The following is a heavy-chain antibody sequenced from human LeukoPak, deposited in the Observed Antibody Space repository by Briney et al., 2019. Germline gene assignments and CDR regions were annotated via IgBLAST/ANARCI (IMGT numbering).Heavy chain of an antibody. CDR1: GYTFTSYY. Sequence: ASVKVSCKASGYTFTSYYMHWVRQAPGQGLEWMGIINPSGGSTSYAQKFQGRVTMTRDTSTSTVYMELSSLRSEDTAVYYCARDRVTGTPGRYFDPWGRGTLVTVSS. V-gene: IGHV1-46*01. D-gene: IGHD1-20*01. CDR3: ARDRVTGTPGRYFDP. J-gene: IGHJ2*01. CDR2: INPSGGST.